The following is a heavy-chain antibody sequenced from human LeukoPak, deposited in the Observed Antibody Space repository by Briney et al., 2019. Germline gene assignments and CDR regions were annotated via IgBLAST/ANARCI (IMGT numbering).Heavy chain of an antibody. CDR1: GGSFSGYY. D-gene: IGHD3-10*01. CDR2: INHSGST. Sequence: KTSETLSLTCAVYGGSFSGYYWSWIRQPPGKGLEWIGEINHSGSTNYNPSLKSRVTISVDTSKNQFSLELSSVTAADTAVYYCARFRGSSPNAFDIWGQGTMVTVSS. CDR3: ARFRGSSPNAFDI. J-gene: IGHJ3*02. V-gene: IGHV4-34*01.